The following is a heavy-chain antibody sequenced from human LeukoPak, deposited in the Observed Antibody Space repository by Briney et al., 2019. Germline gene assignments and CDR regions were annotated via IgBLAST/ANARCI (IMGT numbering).Heavy chain of an antibody. Sequence: SETLSLTCTVSGGSIRSSSYYWGWIRQPPGKGPEWIGSIYYTGTTNSNPSLKSRLTMSVDTSKNQFSLKLTSLTAADTAVYYCAGGSSWYNWYDPWGQGTLVTVSS. J-gene: IGHJ5*02. CDR2: IYYTGTT. CDR1: GGSIRSSSYY. CDR3: AGGSSWYNWYDP. D-gene: IGHD6-13*01. V-gene: IGHV4-39*01.